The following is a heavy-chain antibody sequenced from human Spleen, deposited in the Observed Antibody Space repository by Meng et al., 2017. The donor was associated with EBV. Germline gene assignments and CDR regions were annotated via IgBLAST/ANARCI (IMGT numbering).Heavy chain of an antibody. D-gene: IGHD3-22*01. Sequence: HVHLREPDPGRVPPSVTLSLTFAVSGGAISSSTWWTWVRQPPGKGLEWIGEIYHGGDTNYNPSLKSRVTISVDKSKNQFSLKVRSVTAADTAVYYCARRGVDYYDSSAWGWGQGALVTVSS. CDR3: ARRGVDYYDSSAWG. J-gene: IGHJ4*02. V-gene: IGHV4-4*02. CDR2: IYHGGDT. CDR1: GGAISSSTW.